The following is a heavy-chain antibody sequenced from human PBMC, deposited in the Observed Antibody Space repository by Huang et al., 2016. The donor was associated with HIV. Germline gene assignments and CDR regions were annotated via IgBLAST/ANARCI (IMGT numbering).Heavy chain of an antibody. Sequence: VQLVQSGAEVKKPGASVKVSCKASGYTFTSYGISWVRQATGQGLEWMGWIRAYNRHTNYAKTLQRRVTMTTETSTSTAYMELRSLRSDGTAVYYCAGDRGAVAGTSPGYWGQGTLVTVSS. CDR3: AGDRGAVAGTSPGY. J-gene: IGHJ4*02. CDR1: GYTFTSYG. CDR2: IRAYNRHT. V-gene: IGHV1-18*01. D-gene: IGHD6-19*01.